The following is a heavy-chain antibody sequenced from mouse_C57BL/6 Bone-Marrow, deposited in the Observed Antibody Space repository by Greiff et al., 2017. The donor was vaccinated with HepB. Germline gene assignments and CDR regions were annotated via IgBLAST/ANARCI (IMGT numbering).Heavy chain of an antibody. CDR3: AREDWEGFAY. V-gene: IGHV5-4*01. CDR1: GFTFSSYA. D-gene: IGHD4-1*01. CDR2: ISDGGSYT. Sequence: DVKLVESGGGLVKPGGSLKLSCAASGFTFSSYAMSWVRQTPEKRLEWVATISDGGSYTYYPDNVKGRFTISRDNAKNNLYLQMSHLKSEDTAMYYCAREDWEGFAYWGQGTLVTVSA. J-gene: IGHJ3*01.